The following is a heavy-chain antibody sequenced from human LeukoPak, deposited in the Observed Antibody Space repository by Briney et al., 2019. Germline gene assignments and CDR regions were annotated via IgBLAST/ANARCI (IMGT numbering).Heavy chain of an antibody. J-gene: IGHJ5*02. CDR1: GVSISSSNYY. Sequence: SETLSLTCSVPGVSISSSNYYWGRLRQPPGKGLEWIGIIYYSGSTYYNPSLKSRVTISVDTSKNQFSLNLSSVTATDTSVYYCARLKYYYDSSGYNWFDPWGQGTLVTVSS. CDR3: ARLKYYYDSSGYNWFDP. CDR2: IYYSGST. V-gene: IGHV4-39*01. D-gene: IGHD3-22*01.